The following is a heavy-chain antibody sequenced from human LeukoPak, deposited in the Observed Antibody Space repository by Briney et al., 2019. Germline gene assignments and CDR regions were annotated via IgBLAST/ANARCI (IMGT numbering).Heavy chain of an antibody. D-gene: IGHD1-26*01. CDR1: GGPFSGYY. CDR3: ARGGSVHYFDY. Sequence: PSETLSLTCAVYGGPFSGYYWSWIRQPPGKGLEWIGEVNHSGTTNYNPSLKSRVTMSVDTSKNQFSLKLSSVTATYTAVYYCARGGSVHYFDYWGQGTLVTVSS. CDR2: VNHSGTT. V-gene: IGHV4-34*01. J-gene: IGHJ4*02.